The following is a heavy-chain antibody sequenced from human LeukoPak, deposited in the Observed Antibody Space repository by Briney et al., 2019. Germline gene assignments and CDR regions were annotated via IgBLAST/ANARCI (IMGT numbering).Heavy chain of an antibody. V-gene: IGHV3-7*03. CDR1: GFSLSAYW. D-gene: IGHD3-10*01. CDR3: ASTKRGWFDP. Sequence: GGSLRLSCAASGFSLSAYWMTWVRQAPGKGLEWVANINRDGSQKNHVDSVKGRFTISRDNAENSLFLQMNSLRAEDTAVYYCASTKRGWFDPWGQGILVTVSS. CDR2: INRDGSQK. J-gene: IGHJ5*02.